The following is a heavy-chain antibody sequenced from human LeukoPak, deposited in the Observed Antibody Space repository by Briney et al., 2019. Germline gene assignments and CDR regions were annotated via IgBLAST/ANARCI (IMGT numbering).Heavy chain of an antibody. CDR1: GYTFTGYY. V-gene: IGHV1-2*06. CDR3: ARDGVCGGDCYLPYYMDV. CDR2: VNPNSGGT. J-gene: IGHJ6*03. D-gene: IGHD2-21*02. Sequence: ASVKVSCKASGYTFTGYYMHWVRQAPGQGLEWMGRVNPNSGGTNYAQKFQGRVTMTRDTSISTAYMELSRLRSDDTAVYYCARDGVCGGDCYLPYYMDVWGKGTTVTVSS.